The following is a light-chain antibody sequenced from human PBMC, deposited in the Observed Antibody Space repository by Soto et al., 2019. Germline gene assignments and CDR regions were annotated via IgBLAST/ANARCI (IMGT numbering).Light chain of an antibody. V-gene: IGLV2-8*01. Sequence: QSALTQPPSRSGSPGRSFTIPCTGTSGDVGAYNYVSWYQQHPGKAPKLMISEVSQRPSGVPDRFSGSKSGNTASLTVSGLQAEDEADYYCSSYAGTNNFVFGTGTKVTVL. CDR2: EVS. CDR1: SGDVGAYNY. CDR3: SSYAGTNNFV. J-gene: IGLJ1*01.